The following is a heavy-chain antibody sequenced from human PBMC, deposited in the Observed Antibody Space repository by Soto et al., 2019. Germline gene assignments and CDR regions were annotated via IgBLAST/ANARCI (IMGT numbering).Heavy chain of an antibody. J-gene: IGHJ4*02. Sequence: QITLKESGPTLVKPTEALALTCSFSGFSLTTSPVGVGWFRQPPGKALEWLAVIYWDNDKRYNPSLKTRITITKDTSRNEVALTMTVMEPKYTATYFCAHRLGGSSWNDGYFDFWGQGFLVTVS. V-gene: IGHV2-5*02. D-gene: IGHD1-1*01. CDR2: IYWDNDK. CDR3: AHRLGGSSWNDGYFDF. CDR1: GFSLTTSPVG.